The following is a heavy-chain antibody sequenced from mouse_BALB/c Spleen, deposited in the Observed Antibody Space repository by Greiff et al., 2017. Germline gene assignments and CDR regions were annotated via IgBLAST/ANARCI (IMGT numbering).Heavy chain of an antibody. D-gene: IGHD2-4*01. CDR3: ARKYDYDGGFAY. Sequence: VQLQQSGAELVRPGTSVKVSCKASGYAFTNYLIEWVKQRPGQGLEWIGVINPGSGGTNYNEKFKGKATLTADKSSSTAYMQLSSLTSDDSAVYFCARKYDYDGGFAYWGQGTLVTVSA. V-gene: IGHV1-54*03. J-gene: IGHJ3*01. CDR1: GYAFTNYL. CDR2: INPGSGGT.